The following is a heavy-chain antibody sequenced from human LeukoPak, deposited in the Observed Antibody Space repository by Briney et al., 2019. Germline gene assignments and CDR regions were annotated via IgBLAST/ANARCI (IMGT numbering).Heavy chain of an antibody. V-gene: IGHV3-30-3*01. Sequence: GGSLRLSCAASGFTFSSYAMPWVRQAPGKGLEWVAVISYDGSNKYYADSVKGRFTISRDNSKNTLYLEMNSLRAEDTAVYYCARDLSTMIAQGHFDYWGQGTLVTVSS. J-gene: IGHJ4*02. CDR1: GFTFSSYA. CDR2: ISYDGSNK. CDR3: ARDLSTMIAQGHFDY. D-gene: IGHD3-22*01.